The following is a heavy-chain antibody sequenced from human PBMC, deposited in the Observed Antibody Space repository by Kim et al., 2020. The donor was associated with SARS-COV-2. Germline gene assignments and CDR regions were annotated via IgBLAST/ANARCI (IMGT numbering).Heavy chain of an antibody. CDR1: GFDFRDYG. CDR2: IYSDGSKE. Sequence: GGSLRLSCGASGFDFRDYGIHWVRQAPGKGLEWLAFIYSDGSKEFYADSVKGRFTIPRDNSQKTLFLQMNRLRREDTAVYHCVKEGPSPWSSCDDWGQGTLVTVSS. J-gene: IGHJ4*02. D-gene: IGHD3-10*01. CDR3: VKEGPSPWSSCDD. V-gene: IGHV3-30*02.